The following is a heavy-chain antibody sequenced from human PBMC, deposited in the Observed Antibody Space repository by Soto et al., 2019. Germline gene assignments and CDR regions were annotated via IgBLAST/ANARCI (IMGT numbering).Heavy chain of an antibody. V-gene: IGHV1-18*01. CDR1: GYTFTNQG. D-gene: IGHD6-13*01. Sequence: QVQLVQSGAEVKKPGASVKVSCKASGYTFTNQGITWVRQAPGQGLEWVGWISSFHGNTDYAQIFEGRVTLTTDPSTNTAYMELRSLRSDDTAVYYCARDPHLSSWRKIDSWGQGTLVTVSS. CDR3: ARDPHLSSWRKIDS. J-gene: IGHJ4*02. CDR2: ISSFHGNT.